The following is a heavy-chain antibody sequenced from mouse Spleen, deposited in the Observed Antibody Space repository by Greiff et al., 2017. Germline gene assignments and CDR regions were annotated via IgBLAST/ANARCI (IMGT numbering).Heavy chain of an antibody. CDR2: INPNNGGT. CDR1: GYTFTDYY. Sequence: EVQLQQSGPELVKPGASVKISCKASGYTFTDYYMNWVKQSHGKSLEWIGDINPNNGGTSYNQKFKGKATLTVDKSSSTAYMELRSLTSEDSAVYYCARVYDYAGYFDDWGQGTTLTGSS. D-gene: IGHD2-4*01. CDR3: ARVYDYAGYFDD. V-gene: IGHV1-26*01. J-gene: IGHJ2*01.